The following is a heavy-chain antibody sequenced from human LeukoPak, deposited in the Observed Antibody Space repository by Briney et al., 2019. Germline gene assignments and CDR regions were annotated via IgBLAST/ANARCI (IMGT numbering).Heavy chain of an antibody. Sequence: SETLSLTCTVSGGSISNYYWSWIRQPPGKGLEWFGYIYYSGSTNYNPSLKSRVTMSVATSKNQFSLKLSSVTAADTAVYYCARLGCSGGSCYDDNWGQGTLVTVSS. J-gene: IGHJ4*02. D-gene: IGHD2-15*01. CDR1: GGSISNYY. CDR2: IYYSGST. V-gene: IGHV4-59*08. CDR3: ARLGCSGGSCYDDN.